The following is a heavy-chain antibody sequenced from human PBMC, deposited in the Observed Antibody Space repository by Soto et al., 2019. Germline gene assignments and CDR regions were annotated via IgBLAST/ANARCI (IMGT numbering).Heavy chain of an antibody. V-gene: IGHV1-69*02. J-gene: IGHJ6*02. CDR3: ARGVVVTPYYYYYGMDA. D-gene: IGHD2-15*01. CDR2: IIPMFGLQ. Sequence: QVQLVQSGAEVKKPGSSVKVSCKASGGTFSSYTINWVRQAPGQGLEWMGRIIPMFGLQNYAQKFQGRVTITADKSTRTAYMELRSLRSEDTAVYYCARGVVVTPYYYYYGMDAWGQGTTVTVSS. CDR1: GGTFSSYT.